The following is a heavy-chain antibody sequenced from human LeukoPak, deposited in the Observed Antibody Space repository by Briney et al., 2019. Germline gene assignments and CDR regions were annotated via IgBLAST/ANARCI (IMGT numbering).Heavy chain of an antibody. J-gene: IGHJ4*02. CDR3: ARGKYSSFDN. CDR1: GDSLFTNGVA. CDR2: TYYRSKWSF. V-gene: IGHV6-1*01. Sequence: SQTLSLTCDISGDSLFTNGVAWNWIRQSPSRGLEWLGRTYYRSKWSFGYGVSVKSRISINADTSKNQFSLQLSSVTPEDTAVYYCARGKYSSFDNWGQGTLVTVSS. D-gene: IGHD6-13*01.